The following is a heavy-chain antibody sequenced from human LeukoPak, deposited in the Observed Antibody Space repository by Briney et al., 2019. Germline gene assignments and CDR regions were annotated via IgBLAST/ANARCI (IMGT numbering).Heavy chain of an antibody. V-gene: IGHV1-2*02. Sequence: ASVKVSCKASGYTFTGYYMDWVRQAPGQGLEWMGWINPNSGGTNYAQKFQGRVTMTRDTSISTAYMELSRLRSDDTAVFYCARGRGNYYYYYYYMDVWGKGTTVTVSS. CDR2: INPNSGGT. J-gene: IGHJ6*03. CDR1: GYTFTGYY. CDR3: ARGRGNYYYYYYYMDV. D-gene: IGHD1-1*01.